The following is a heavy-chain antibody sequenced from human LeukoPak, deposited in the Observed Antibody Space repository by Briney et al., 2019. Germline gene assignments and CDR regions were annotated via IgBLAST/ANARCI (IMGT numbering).Heavy chain of an antibody. CDR3: ARGGGLVPGTWFDP. V-gene: IGHV1-18*01. Sequence: QAPXXXXXGVXWISAYNGNTNYAQEFQGRVTMTTDASTSTAYLELRSLRSDDTAVYYCARGGGLVPGTWFDPWGQGTLVTVSS. J-gene: IGHJ5*02. D-gene: IGHD6-19*01. CDR2: ISAYNGNT.